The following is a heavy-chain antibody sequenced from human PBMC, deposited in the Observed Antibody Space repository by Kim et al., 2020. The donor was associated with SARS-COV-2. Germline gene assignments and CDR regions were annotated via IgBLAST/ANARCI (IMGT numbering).Heavy chain of an antibody. J-gene: IGHJ4*02. CDR1: GFTFSSYS. CDR3: ASSPSIGESPSLVLQCSSSGCPIDY. V-gene: IGHV3-21*01. Sequence: GGSLRLSCAASGFTFSSYSLHWVRQAPGKGLDWVSSISSSSYYIYYADSVKGRFTISRDNAKNSLYLQMNSLRAEDTAVYYCASSPSIGESPSLVLQCSSSGCPIDYWRQGTLVTVSS. CDR2: ISSSSYYI. D-gene: IGHD2-2*01.